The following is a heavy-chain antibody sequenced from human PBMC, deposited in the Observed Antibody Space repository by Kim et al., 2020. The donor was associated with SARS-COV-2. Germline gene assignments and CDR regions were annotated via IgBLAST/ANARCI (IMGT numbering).Heavy chain of an antibody. D-gene: IGHD4-4*01. J-gene: IGHJ6*01. CDR2: ISAYNGNT. V-gene: IGHV1-18*01. CDR1: GYTFTSYG. Sequence: ASVKVSCKASGYTFTSYGISWVRQAPGQGLEWMGWISAYNGNTNYAQKLQGRVTMTTNTSTSTASMELRSLRPAEPAVFYWARGAMTTVTTPQTDTSYYG. CDR3: ARGAMTTVTTPQTDTSYYG.